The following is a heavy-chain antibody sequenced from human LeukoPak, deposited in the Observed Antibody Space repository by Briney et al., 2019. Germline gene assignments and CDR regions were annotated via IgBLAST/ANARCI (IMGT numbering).Heavy chain of an antibody. J-gene: IGHJ4*02. D-gene: IGHD2-15*01. CDR1: GGSISNYY. Sequence: PSETLSLTCTVSGGSISNYYWNWLRQPPGKGLEWIGYVYYSGSTNYNPSLKSRVTISVDTSKNQFSLKLSSVTAADTAVYYCARGYCSGGNCYYFDNWGQGTLVTVSS. CDR3: ARGYCSGGNCYYFDN. V-gene: IGHV4-59*01. CDR2: VYYSGST.